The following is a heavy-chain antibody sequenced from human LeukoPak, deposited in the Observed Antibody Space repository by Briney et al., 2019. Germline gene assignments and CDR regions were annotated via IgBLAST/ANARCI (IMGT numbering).Heavy chain of an antibody. CDR3: ARNPTQYYYDSSGYYYFFDY. Sequence: ASVKVSCKASGFKFTGYDINWVRQASGRGLEWMGWMNPNNGKTGYAQKFQGRVTMTRDTSTSTAYMELRGLISEDTAVYYCARNPTQYYYDSSGYYYFFDYWGQGTLVTVSS. CDR2: MNPNNGKT. V-gene: IGHV1-8*01. D-gene: IGHD3-22*01. J-gene: IGHJ4*02. CDR1: GFKFTGYD.